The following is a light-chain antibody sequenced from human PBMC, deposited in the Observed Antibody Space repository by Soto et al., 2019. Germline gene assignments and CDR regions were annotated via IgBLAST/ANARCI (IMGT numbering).Light chain of an antibody. CDR2: GAS. V-gene: IGKV3-15*01. Sequence: EIVMTQSPATLSVSPGERATLSCRASQSVSSNLAWYQQKPGQAPSLLIYGASTRATGIPARFSGSGSGTEFTLTISSLQSEDFAVYYCQQYNNWTLTFSGGTKVVIK. CDR3: QQYNNWTLT. CDR1: QSVSSN. J-gene: IGKJ4*01.